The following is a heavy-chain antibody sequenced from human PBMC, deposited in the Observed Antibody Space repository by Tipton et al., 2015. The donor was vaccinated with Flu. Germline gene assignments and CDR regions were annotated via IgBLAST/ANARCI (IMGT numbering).Heavy chain of an antibody. Sequence: TLSLTCTVSGYSISSGYYWGWIRQPPGKGLEWIGSIYHSGSTYYNPSPKSRVTISVDTSKNQFSLKLSSVTAADTAVHYCARKGLLGMDYWGQGTLVTVSS. V-gene: IGHV4-38-2*02. CDR3: ARKGLLGMDY. D-gene: IGHD3-10*01. CDR2: IYHSGST. J-gene: IGHJ4*02. CDR1: GYSISSGYY.